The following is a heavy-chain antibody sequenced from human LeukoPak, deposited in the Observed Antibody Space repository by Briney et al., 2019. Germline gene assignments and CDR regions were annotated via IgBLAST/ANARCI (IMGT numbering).Heavy chain of an antibody. J-gene: IGHJ4*02. CDR2: INHSGST. Sequence: KPSETLSLTCAVYGGSFSGYYWSWIRQPPGKGLEWIGEINHSGSTNYNPSLKSRVTISVDTSKNQFSLKLSSVTAADTAVYYCARGLHQAVAGTNFDYWGQGTLVTVPS. D-gene: IGHD6-19*01. V-gene: IGHV4-34*01. CDR3: ARGLHQAVAGTNFDY. CDR1: GGSFSGYY.